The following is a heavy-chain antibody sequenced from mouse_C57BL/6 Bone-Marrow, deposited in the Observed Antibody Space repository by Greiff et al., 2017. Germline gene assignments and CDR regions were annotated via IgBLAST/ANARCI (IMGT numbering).Heavy chain of an antibody. CDR2: IHPNSGST. D-gene: IGHD2-4*01. V-gene: IGHV1-64*01. CDR3: TLYDYDEAFAY. J-gene: IGHJ3*01. CDR1: GYTFTSYW. Sequence: QVQLQQPGAELVKPGASVKLSCKASGYTFTSYWMHWVKQRPGQGLEWIGMIHPNSGSTNYNEKFKSKATLTVDKSSSTAYMQLSSLTSEDSAVYYSTLYDYDEAFAYWGQGTLVTVSA.